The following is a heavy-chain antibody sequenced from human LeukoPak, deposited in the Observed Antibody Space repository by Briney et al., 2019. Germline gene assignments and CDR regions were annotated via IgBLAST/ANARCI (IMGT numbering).Heavy chain of an antibody. J-gene: IGHJ3*02. CDR2: IYYSGST. CDR3: ARGYGGDRPGDAFDN. CDR1: GGSISSYY. Sequence: SETLSLTCAVSGGSISSYYWSWIRQPPGKGLEWIGYIYYSGSTNYNPSLKSRVTISVDTSKNQFSLKLTSVTAADTVLYFCARGYGGDRPGDAFDNWGQGTMVTVSS. D-gene: IGHD2-21*02. V-gene: IGHV4-59*01.